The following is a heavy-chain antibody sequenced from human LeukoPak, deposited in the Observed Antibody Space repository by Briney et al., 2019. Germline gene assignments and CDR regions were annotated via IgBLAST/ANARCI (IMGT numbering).Heavy chain of an antibody. CDR2: IWYDGSNK. D-gene: IGHD5-12*01. CDR1: GFXFSSYG. J-gene: IGHJ6*02. V-gene: IGHV3-33*01. CDR3: ARALSVATQPPYYYYGMDV. Sequence: PGGSLRLSCAVSGFXFSSYGIHWVRQATGKGQEGQAVIWYDGSNKYYADSVKGRFTISRDNSKNALYLQMNSLRAEDTAVYYCARALSVATQPPYYYYGMDVWGQGTTVTVSS.